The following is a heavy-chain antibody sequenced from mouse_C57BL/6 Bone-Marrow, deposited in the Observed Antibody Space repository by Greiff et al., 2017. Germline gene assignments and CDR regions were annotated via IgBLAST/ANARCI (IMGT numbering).Heavy chain of an antibody. J-gene: IGHJ3*01. CDR1: GFSFTSYG. CDR3: AKNWGYDGYYWFAY. CDR2: IWSGGST. V-gene: IGHV2-4*01. Sequence: QVQLQQSGPGLVQPSQSLSITCTVSGFSFTSYGVHWVRQPPGKGLEWLGVIWSGGSTDYNAAFISSLSISKDNSKSQVFFKMNSLQADDTAIYYCAKNWGYDGYYWFAYWGQGTLVTVSA. D-gene: IGHD2-3*01.